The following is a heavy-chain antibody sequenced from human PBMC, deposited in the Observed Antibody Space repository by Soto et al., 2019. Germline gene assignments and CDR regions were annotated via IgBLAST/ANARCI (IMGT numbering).Heavy chain of an antibody. CDR3: ARAWGYYYDSSGYLSY. CDR1: GFTFSSYG. V-gene: IGHV3-33*01. Sequence: QVQLVESGGGVVQPGRSLRLSCAASGFTFSSYGMHWVRQAPGKGLEWVAVIWYDGSNKYYADSVKGRFTISRDNSKNTLYLQMNILRAEDTAVYYCARAWGYYYDSSGYLSYWGQGTLVTVSS. CDR2: IWYDGSNK. D-gene: IGHD3-22*01. J-gene: IGHJ4*02.